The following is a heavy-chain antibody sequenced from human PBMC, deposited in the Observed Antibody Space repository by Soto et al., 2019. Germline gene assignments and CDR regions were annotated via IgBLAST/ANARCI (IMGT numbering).Heavy chain of an antibody. Sequence: HTLSRTCSISGGRFSIHSAASKWFRQSPSRGLEWLGRTYYRSKWYNDYAVSVKSRITINPDTSKNQFSLQLNSVTPEDTAVYYCARENGRASKTLDYWGQGTLVTVSS. CDR1: GGRFSIHSAA. V-gene: IGHV6-1*01. J-gene: IGHJ4*02. CDR3: ARENGRASKTLDY. D-gene: IGHD1-26*01. CDR2: TYYRSKWYN.